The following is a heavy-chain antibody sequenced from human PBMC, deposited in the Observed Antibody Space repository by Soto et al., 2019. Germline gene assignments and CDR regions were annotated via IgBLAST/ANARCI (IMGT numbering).Heavy chain of an antibody. Sequence: QVQLQQWGAGLLKPSETLSLTCVVYGGSFSGYYWSWIRQPPGKGLEWIGEINHSGSTNYNPSLKSRVTISVDTSKNQFSLKLSSVTAADTAVYYCARVASGWAIDYWGQGTLVTVSS. CDR3: ARVASGWAIDY. D-gene: IGHD6-19*01. CDR2: INHSGST. CDR1: GGSFSGYY. J-gene: IGHJ4*02. V-gene: IGHV4-34*01.